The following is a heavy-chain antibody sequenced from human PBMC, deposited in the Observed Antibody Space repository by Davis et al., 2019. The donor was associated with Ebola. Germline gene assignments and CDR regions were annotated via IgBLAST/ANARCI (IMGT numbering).Heavy chain of an antibody. V-gene: IGHV3-9*01. CDR2: ISWNSGSI. Sequence: PGGSLRLSCAASGFTFDDYAMHWVRQAPGKGLEWVSGISWNSGSIGYADSVKGRFTISRDNAKNSLYLQMNSLRAEDTAVYYCARAVRYCSGGSCYSNYWGQGTLVTVSS. J-gene: IGHJ4*02. CDR3: ARAVRYCSGGSCYSNY. CDR1: GFTFDDYA. D-gene: IGHD2-15*01.